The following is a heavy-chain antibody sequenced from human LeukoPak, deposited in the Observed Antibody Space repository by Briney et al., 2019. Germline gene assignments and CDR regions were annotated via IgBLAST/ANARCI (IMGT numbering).Heavy chain of an antibody. CDR1: GGSISSSSYY. V-gene: IGHV4-39*07. CDR2: IYYSGST. D-gene: IGHD1-26*01. Sequence: SETLSLTCTVSGGSISSSSYYWGWIRQPPGKGLEWIGSIYYSGSTYYNPSLKSRVTISVDTSKNQFSLKLSSVTAADTAVYYCARGNSGSYFDYWGQGTLVTVSS. J-gene: IGHJ4*02. CDR3: ARGNSGSYFDY.